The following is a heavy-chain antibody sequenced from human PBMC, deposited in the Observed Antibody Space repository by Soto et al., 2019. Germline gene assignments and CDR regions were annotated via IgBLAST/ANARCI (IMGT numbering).Heavy chain of an antibody. CDR3: ESCCGTDS. Sequence: EVRLVESGGGLVQPGGSLRLSCVASGFTFSTYWMAWVRQAPGKGLEWVANITQDGSENYYVDSVKGRFTISRDNAKSSLYLEMKSLRAEDTAVYYCESCCGTDSWGQGALVTAPS. CDR1: GFTFSTYW. J-gene: IGHJ4*02. V-gene: IGHV3-7*01. D-gene: IGHD2-21*01. CDR2: ITQDGSEN.